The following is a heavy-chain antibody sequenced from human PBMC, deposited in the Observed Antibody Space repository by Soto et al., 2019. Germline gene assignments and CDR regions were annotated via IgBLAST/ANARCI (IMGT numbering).Heavy chain of an antibody. V-gene: IGHV3-7*05. CDR2: IKQDGSEK. J-gene: IGHJ3*02. Sequence: GGSLRLSCAASGFTFGSYWMSWVRQAPGKGLEWVANIKQDGSEKYYVDSVKGRFTISRDNAKNSLYLQMSSLRAEDTAVYYCARDRIQWLVHHDAFDIWGQGTMVNVSS. CDR1: GFTFGSYW. CDR3: ARDRIQWLVHHDAFDI. D-gene: IGHD6-19*01.